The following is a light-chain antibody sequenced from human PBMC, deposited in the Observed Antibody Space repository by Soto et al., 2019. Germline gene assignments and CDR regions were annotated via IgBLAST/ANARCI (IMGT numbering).Light chain of an antibody. CDR2: STS. Sequence: EIVLTQSPATLSLSPGERATLSCRASQSVISSSLAWYQQKPGQAPRLLIYSTSNRATGIPDRFSGSGSGTDFTLTISRLEPEDFTVYHCQQYGDSPWTFGQGTKVDIK. J-gene: IGKJ1*01. CDR3: QQYGDSPWT. CDR1: QSVISSS. V-gene: IGKV3-20*01.